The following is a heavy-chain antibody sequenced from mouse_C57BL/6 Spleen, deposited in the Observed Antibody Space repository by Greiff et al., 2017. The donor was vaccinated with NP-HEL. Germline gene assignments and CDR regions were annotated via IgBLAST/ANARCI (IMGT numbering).Heavy chain of an antibody. J-gene: IGHJ3*01. V-gene: IGHV1-54*01. CDR2: INPGSGGT. CDR3: ARSGYGYLFDY. D-gene: IGHD2-2*01. CDR1: GYAFTNYL. Sequence: VQLQQSGAELVRPGTSVKVSCKASGYAFTNYLIEWVKQRPGQGLEWIGVINPGSGGTNYNEKFKGKATLTADKSSSTAYMQLSNLTSEDSAVCFGARSGYGYLFDYWGQGTLVTVSA.